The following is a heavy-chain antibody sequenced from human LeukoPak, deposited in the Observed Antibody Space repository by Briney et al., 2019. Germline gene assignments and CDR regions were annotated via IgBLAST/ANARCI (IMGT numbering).Heavy chain of an antibody. Sequence: SETLSLTCTVSGGSISSYYWSWIRQPPGKGLEWIGYIYYSGSTNYNPSLKSRVTISVDTSKNQFSLKLSPVTAADTAVHYCARGRGYSYGYWFDPWGQGTLVTVSS. D-gene: IGHD5-18*01. CDR3: ARGRGYSYGYWFDP. J-gene: IGHJ5*02. CDR1: GGSISSYY. V-gene: IGHV4-59*01. CDR2: IYYSGST.